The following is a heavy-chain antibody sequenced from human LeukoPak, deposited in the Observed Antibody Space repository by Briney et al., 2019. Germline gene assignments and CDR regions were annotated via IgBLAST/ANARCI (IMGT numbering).Heavy chain of an antibody. J-gene: IGHJ4*02. D-gene: IGHD6-6*01. CDR3: AKDPSEYSSFDY. Sequence: GGSLRLSCAASGFTFSSYAMSWVRQAPRKGLEWVSAISGSGGSTYYADSVKGRFTISRDNSKNTLYLQMNSLRAEDTAVYYCAKDPSEYSSFDYWGQGTLVTVSS. CDR1: GFTFSSYA. CDR2: ISGSGGST. V-gene: IGHV3-23*01.